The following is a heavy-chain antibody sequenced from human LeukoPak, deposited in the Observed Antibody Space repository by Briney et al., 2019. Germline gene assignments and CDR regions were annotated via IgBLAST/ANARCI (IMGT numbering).Heavy chain of an antibody. Sequence: SVTLSLTCTVSGGSISRYYWSWIRQPPGKGLEWIGYLYYGGSTNYNPSLKSRVTISVDSSKTQFSLKLSSVTAADTAVYYCARGNYGSGRGYYFDYWGQGTLVTVSS. CDR3: ARGNYGSGRGYYFDY. J-gene: IGHJ4*02. CDR1: GGSISRYY. D-gene: IGHD3-10*01. V-gene: IGHV4-59*01. CDR2: LYYGGST.